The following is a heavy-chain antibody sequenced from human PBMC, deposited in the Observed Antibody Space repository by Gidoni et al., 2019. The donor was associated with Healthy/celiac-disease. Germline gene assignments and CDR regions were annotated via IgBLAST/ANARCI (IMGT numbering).Heavy chain of an antibody. Sequence: QVQLVQSGAEVKKPGASVTVSCKASGYTFPGYYMHWVRQAPGQGLEWMGRINPNSGGTNYAQKFQGRVTMTRDTSISTAYMELSRLRSDDTAVYYCATDYYDLKTDAFDIWGQGTMVTVSS. D-gene: IGHD3-22*01. CDR1: GYTFPGYY. J-gene: IGHJ3*02. CDR3: ATDYYDLKTDAFDI. V-gene: IGHV1-2*06. CDR2: INPNSGGT.